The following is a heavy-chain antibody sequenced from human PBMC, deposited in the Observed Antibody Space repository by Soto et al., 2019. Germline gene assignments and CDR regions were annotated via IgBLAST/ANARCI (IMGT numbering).Heavy chain of an antibody. Sequence: GGSLRLSCAASGFMFSRSGMTWVRQAPGMRLESVAGIGGSGRNTYYADSVKGRFTISRDNSKNTLFLQMNSLRDEDTAIYYCAKDGLSDSPSAIDYWGQGTRVTVS. CDR1: GFMFSRSG. J-gene: IGHJ4*02. CDR3: AKDGLSDSPSAIDY. CDR2: IGGSGRNT. V-gene: IGHV3-23*01. D-gene: IGHD6-13*01.